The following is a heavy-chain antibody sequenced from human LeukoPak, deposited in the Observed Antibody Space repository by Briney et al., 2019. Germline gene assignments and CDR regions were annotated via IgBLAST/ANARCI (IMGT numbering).Heavy chain of an antibody. CDR1: GFTFDDYA. CDR2: ISGSGGST. J-gene: IGHJ4*02. D-gene: IGHD6-6*01. Sequence: GGSLRLSCAAPGFTFDDYAMHWVRQAPGKGLEWVSAISGSGGSTYYADSVKGRFTISRDNSKNTLYLQMNSLRAEDTAVYYCAKSTQVRIAARSDYWGQGTLVTVSS. V-gene: IGHV3-23*01. CDR3: AKSTQVRIAARSDY.